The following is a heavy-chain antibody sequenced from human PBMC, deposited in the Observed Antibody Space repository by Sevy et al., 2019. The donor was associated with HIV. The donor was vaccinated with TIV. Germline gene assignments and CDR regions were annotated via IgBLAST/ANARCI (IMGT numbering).Heavy chain of an antibody. D-gene: IGHD3-22*01. V-gene: IGHV3-15*01. CDR1: GFTFSNAW. CDR3: TTDPLSLDYYDSSGYLRNFDY. Sequence: GGSLRLSCAASGFTFSNAWMSWVRQAPGKGLEWVGRIKSKTDGGTTDYAAPVKGRFTISRDDSKNTLYLQMNSLKTEDTAVYYCTTDPLSLDYYDSSGYLRNFDYWGQGTLVTVSS. J-gene: IGHJ4*02. CDR2: IKSKTDGGTT.